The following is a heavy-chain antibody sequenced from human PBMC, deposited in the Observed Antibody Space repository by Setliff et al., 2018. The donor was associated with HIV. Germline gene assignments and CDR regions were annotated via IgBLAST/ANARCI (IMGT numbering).Heavy chain of an antibody. V-gene: IGHV4-61*09. CDR2: IYTSGSV. Sequence: PSETLSLTCTVSGGSISSGSYYWSWIRQPAGKGLEWIGYIYTSGSVNYNPSLKSRVIISLDTSKNQFSLKLSSVTAADTAVYYCASHGDYYYYYMDVWGKGTTVTVSS. CDR3: ASHGDYYYYYMDV. CDR1: GGSISSGSYY. D-gene: IGHD3-3*01. J-gene: IGHJ6*03.